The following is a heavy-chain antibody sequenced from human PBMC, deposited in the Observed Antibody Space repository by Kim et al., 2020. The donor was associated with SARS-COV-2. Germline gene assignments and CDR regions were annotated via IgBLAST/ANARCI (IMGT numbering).Heavy chain of an antibody. D-gene: IGHD3-3*01. J-gene: IGHJ6*02. Sequence: NPSLTSRVTMSVDTSKNQFSLKLSSVTAADTAVYYCARAYTIFGPDGMDVWGQGTTVTVSS. CDR3: ARAYTIFGPDGMDV. V-gene: IGHV4-4*07.